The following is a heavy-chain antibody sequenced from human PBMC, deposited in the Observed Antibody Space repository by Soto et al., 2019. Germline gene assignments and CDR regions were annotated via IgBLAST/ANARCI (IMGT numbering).Heavy chain of an antibody. D-gene: IGHD4-4*01. CDR1: RSSISGCY. J-gene: IGHJ5*02. CDR3: ARESRDTVTTNWFDP. Sequence: SETRSLTCTFSRSSISGCYLSWIRESSGKGLEWIGRIYATGTTDYNPSLKSRVTISVDTSKNQFSLKLSSVTAADTAVYYCARESRDTVTTNWFDPWGQGTLVTVS. CDR2: IYATGTT. V-gene: IGHV4-4*07.